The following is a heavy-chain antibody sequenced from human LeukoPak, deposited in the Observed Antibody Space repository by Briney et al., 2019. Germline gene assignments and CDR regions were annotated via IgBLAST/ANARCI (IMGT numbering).Heavy chain of an antibody. D-gene: IGHD3-16*02. J-gene: IGHJ4*02. CDR1: GYTLTEFS. Sequence: ASVKVSCKVSGYTLTEFSVHWVRQAPGKGLGWMGGFDPADGETIYAQKFQGRVTMTEDTSTDTAYMELSSLRSEDTAVYYCATDRPGWGLRLGELSFYLDYWGQGTLVTVSS. CDR2: FDPADGET. CDR3: ATDRPGWGLRLGELSFYLDY. V-gene: IGHV1-24*01.